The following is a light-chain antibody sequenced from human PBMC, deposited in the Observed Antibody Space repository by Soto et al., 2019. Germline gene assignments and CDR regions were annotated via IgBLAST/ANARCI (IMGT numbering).Light chain of an antibody. J-gene: IGLJ1*01. V-gene: IGLV2-14*01. CDR1: SSDGGHYIY. CDR2: EVN. Sequence: QSVLTQPASVSGSPGRSITSSCTGTSSDGGHYIYVSWYQHHPGNAPQLMIYEVNNRPSGVSNRFAGSKSGNTASLTISGLQAEDEADYYCSSYASGSTPLVFGTGTKVTVL. CDR3: SSYASGSTPLV.